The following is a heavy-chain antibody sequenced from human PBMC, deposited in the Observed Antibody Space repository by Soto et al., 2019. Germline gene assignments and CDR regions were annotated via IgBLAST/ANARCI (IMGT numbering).Heavy chain of an antibody. Sequence: SETLSLTCTVSGGSISTYYWGWIRQPPGKGLEWIGYIYYSGNTDYNPSLKSRVTISVDTSKNQFSLNLSSVTAADTAVYYCAMDTMTPVRFDYWGQGILVTVSS. CDR2: IYYSGNT. D-gene: IGHD5-12*01. J-gene: IGHJ4*02. V-gene: IGHV4-59*03. CDR1: GGSISTYY. CDR3: AMDTMTPVRFDY.